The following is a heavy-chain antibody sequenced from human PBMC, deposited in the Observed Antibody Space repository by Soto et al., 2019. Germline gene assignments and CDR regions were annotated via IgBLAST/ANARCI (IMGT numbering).Heavy chain of an antibody. CDR3: ARDGVLCRAGFGS. CDR1: GFTFSNYC. J-gene: IGHJ4*02. D-gene: IGHD3-16*01. CDR2: ISTGGKST. V-gene: IGHV3-11*01. Sequence: QIQLEESGGGLVKPGGSLRLSCTVSGFTFSNYCMAWIRQAPGKGLEWISYISTGGKSTVYADSVKGRFTISRDNAMNSLFLQMNSLGVEDTAVYYCARDGVLCRAGFGSWGQGTLVTVSS.